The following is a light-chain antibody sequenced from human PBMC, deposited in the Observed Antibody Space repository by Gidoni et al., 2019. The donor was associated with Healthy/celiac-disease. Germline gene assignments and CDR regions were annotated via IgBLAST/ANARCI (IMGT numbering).Light chain of an antibody. CDR3: QAWDSSFVV. V-gene: IGLV3-1*01. Sequence: SYELTQPPSVSVSPGQTASITCSGDKLGDKYACWYQQKPGQSPVLGIYQDCKRPSGIPERFSGSNSGNTATLTISGTQAMDEADYYCQAWDSSFVVFGGGTKLTVL. CDR1: KLGDKY. CDR2: QDC. J-gene: IGLJ2*01.